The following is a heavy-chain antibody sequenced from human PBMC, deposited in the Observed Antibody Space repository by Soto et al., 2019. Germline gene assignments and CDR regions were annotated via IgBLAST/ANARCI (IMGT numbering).Heavy chain of an antibody. V-gene: IGHV4-39*01. CDR1: AGSISSYIYH. D-gene: IGHD1-1*01. Sequence: SETLSLTCTFSAGSISSYIYHWGWVRQPPGKGLEWIGSVDYTGNTYFTPSLKSRVTISVDTSKNQFSLQLTSVTAADTAVYYCARQILERRRYFYYGFDVWGQGTTVTVSS. J-gene: IGHJ6*02. CDR3: ARQILERRRYFYYGFDV. CDR2: VDYTGNT.